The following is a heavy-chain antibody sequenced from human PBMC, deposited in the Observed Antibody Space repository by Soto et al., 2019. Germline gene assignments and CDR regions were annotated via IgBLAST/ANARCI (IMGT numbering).Heavy chain of an antibody. J-gene: IGHJ5*02. V-gene: IGHV1-8*01. CDR2: MNPNSGDT. CDR3: ARGVKYGAYSRWFDP. Sequence: QVQLVQSGAEVKKPGASVKVSCKASGNTFTNYDINWVRQATGQGLEYLGWMNPNSGDTAYVQKFQVRATMTWDTSITPAYMELRSLRSEDTAVYFCARGVKYGAYSRWFDPWGQGTLVTVSS. D-gene: IGHD4-17*01. CDR1: GNTFTNYD.